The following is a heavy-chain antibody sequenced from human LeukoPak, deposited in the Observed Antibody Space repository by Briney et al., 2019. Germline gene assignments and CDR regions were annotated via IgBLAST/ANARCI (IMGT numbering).Heavy chain of an antibody. CDR2: INPNSGGT. V-gene: IGHV1-2*06. CDR3: ARAEGYCSSTSCYEPFDY. J-gene: IGHJ4*02. Sequence: ASVKVSCKASGYTFTGYYMHWVRQAPGQGLEWMGRINPNSGGTNYAQKFQGRVTMTRDTSISTAYMELSRLRSDDTAVYYCARAEGYCSSTSCYEPFDYCAQGTLVTGAS. D-gene: IGHD2-2*01. CDR1: GYTFTGYY.